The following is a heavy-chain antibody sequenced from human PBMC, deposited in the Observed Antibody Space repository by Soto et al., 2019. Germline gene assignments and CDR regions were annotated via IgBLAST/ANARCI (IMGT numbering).Heavy chain of an antibody. J-gene: IGHJ3*02. CDR2: ISAYNGNT. V-gene: IGHV1-18*01. CDR3: AREYATDYYDSSGYLRTDAFDI. CDR1: GYTFTSYG. D-gene: IGHD3-22*01. Sequence: ASVKVSCKASGYTFTSYGISWVRQAPGQGLEWIGWISAYNGNTNYAQKLQGRVTMTTDTSTSTAYMELRSLRSDDTAVYYCAREYATDYYDSSGYLRTDAFDIWGQGTMVTVSS.